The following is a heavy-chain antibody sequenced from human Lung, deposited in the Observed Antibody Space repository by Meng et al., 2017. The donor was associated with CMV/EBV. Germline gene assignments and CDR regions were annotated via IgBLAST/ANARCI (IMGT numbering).Heavy chain of an antibody. D-gene: IGHD3-22*01. J-gene: IGHJ3*01. V-gene: IGHV3-64*01. CDR1: GFTFSRSA. CDR3: ARRYYYDSSGLAFDL. Sequence: SGFTFSRSAMHCVRQAPGKGLEYVSAISSNGGSTYYANSVKGRFTISRDNSKNTLYLQMGSLRAEDMAMYYCARRYYYDSSGLAFDLWGQGTMVTVSS. CDR2: ISSNGGST.